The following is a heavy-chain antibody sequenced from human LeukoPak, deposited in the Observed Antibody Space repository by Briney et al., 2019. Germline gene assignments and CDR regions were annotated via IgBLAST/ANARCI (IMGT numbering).Heavy chain of an antibody. J-gene: IGHJ6*03. CDR2: ISSSSSYI. CDR3: ARDSLDYYDSRGYAYYYYMDV. V-gene: IGHV3-21*01. D-gene: IGHD3-22*01. Sequence: PGGSLRLSCAASGFTFSSYSMNWVRQAPGKGLEWVSAISSSSSYIYFADSVKGRFTISRDNAKNSLYLQMNSLRAEDTAVYYCARDSLDYYDSRGYAYYYYMDVWGNGTTVTVSS. CDR1: GFTFSSYS.